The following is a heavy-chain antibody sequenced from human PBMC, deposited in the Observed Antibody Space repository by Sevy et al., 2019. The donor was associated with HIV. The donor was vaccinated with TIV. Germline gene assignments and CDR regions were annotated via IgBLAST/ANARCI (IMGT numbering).Heavy chain of an antibody. V-gene: IGHV1-18*04. Sequence: ASVKVSCKASGYTFTSYGISWVRQAPGQGLEWMGWISAYNGNTNYAQKLQGRVTMTTDTSTSTAYMELRSLRSDDTAVYYCAREDYDFWSGQTAGGAFDIWGQGTMVTVSS. CDR2: ISAYNGNT. CDR1: GYTFTSYG. D-gene: IGHD3-3*01. J-gene: IGHJ3*02. CDR3: AREDYDFWSGQTAGGAFDI.